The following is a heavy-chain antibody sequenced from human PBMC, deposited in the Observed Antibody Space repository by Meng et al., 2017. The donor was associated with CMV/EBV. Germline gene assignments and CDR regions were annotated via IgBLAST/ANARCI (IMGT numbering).Heavy chain of an antibody. D-gene: IGHD2-2*01. CDR2: ISSSSYI. Sequence: GGSLRLSCAASGFTFSSYSMNWVRQAPGKGLEWVSSISSSSYIYYADSVKGRFTISRDNAKNSLYLQMNSLGAEDTAVYYCSRDVGIVVVPAALDPWGQGTLVTVSS. J-gene: IGHJ5*02. CDR1: GFTFSSYS. V-gene: IGHV3-21*01. CDR3: SRDVGIVVVPAALDP.